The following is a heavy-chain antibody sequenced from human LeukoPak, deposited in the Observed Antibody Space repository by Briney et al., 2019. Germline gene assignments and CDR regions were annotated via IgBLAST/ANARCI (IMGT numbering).Heavy chain of an antibody. Sequence: GGSLRLSCAASGFTFSSYSMNWVRQAPGKGLEWVSSISSSSSYIYYADSVKGRFTISRDNAKNSLYLQMNSLRAEDTAVYYCARDRSPYDSSGYFDYWGQGTLVTVSS. D-gene: IGHD3-22*01. CDR2: ISSSSSYI. J-gene: IGHJ4*02. CDR1: GFTFSSYS. V-gene: IGHV3-21*01. CDR3: ARDRSPYDSSGYFDY.